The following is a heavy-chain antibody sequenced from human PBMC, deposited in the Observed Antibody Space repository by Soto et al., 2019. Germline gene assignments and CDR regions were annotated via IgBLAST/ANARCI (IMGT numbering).Heavy chain of an antibody. CDR2: IIPIFGTA. J-gene: IGHJ4*02. CDR1: GGTFSSSA. V-gene: IGHV1-69*13. Sequence: GASVKVSCKASGGTFSSSAISGVRQAPGQGLEWMGGIIPIFGTANYAQKFQGRVTITADESTSTAYMELSSLRSEDTAVYYCASGNRLVVVLFDYWGQGTLVTVSS. CDR3: ASGNRLVVVLFDY. D-gene: IGHD3-22*01.